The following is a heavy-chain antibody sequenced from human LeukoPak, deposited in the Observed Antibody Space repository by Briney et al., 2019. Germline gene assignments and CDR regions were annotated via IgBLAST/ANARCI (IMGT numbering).Heavy chain of an antibody. CDR2: INPSGGST. D-gene: IGHD3-22*01. CDR3: ARSMGYYYDSSGFPYFDY. CDR1: GYTFTSYY. J-gene: IGHJ4*02. V-gene: IGHV1-46*01. Sequence: ASVKVSCKASGYTFTSYYMHWVRQAPGQGLEWMGIINPSGGSTSYAQKFQGRVTVIRDTSTSTAYMELSSLRSEDTAVYYCARSMGYYYDSSGFPYFDYWGQGTLVTVSS.